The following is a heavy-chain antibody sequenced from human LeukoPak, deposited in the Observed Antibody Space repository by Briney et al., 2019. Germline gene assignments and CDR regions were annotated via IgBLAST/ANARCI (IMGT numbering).Heavy chain of an antibody. J-gene: IGHJ4*02. CDR3: ARDGYTWIPSDY. V-gene: IGHV3-23*01. Sequence: GGSLRLSCAASGFTFNNYVMSWVRQAPGKGLEWVSTISAPGGNSDYADAVKGRFTVSRDNSKNTLFLQMNSLRAEDTAVYYCARDGYTWIPSDYWGQGTLVTVSS. CDR1: GFTFNNYV. D-gene: IGHD3-16*02. CDR2: ISAPGGNS.